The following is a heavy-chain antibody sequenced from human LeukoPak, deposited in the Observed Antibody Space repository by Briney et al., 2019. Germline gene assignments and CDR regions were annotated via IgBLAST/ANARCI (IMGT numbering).Heavy chain of an antibody. D-gene: IGHD6-13*01. CDR2: ISSSSNYI. CDR1: GFTFSSYN. J-gene: IGHJ4*02. CDR3: AREQRATAASGSYFDY. Sequence: GGSLRLSCAASGFTFSSYNMSWVRQAPGKGLEWVSSISSSSNYIFNADSVKGRFTISRDNAKNSLYLQMNSLRAEDTAVYYCAREQRATAASGSYFDYWGQRTLVTVSS. V-gene: IGHV3-21*01.